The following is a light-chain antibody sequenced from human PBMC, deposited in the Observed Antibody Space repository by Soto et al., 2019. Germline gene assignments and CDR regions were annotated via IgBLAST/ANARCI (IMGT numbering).Light chain of an antibody. CDR3: QQSYSTLKWT. J-gene: IGKJ1*01. CDR1: QSISSY. CDR2: AAS. V-gene: IGKV1-39*01. Sequence: DIQMTQSPSSLSASVGDRVTITCRASQSISSYLNWYQQKPGKAPKLLIYAASSLQSGVPSRFSGSGSGTDFTLTISSLQPEDFANHYCQQSYSTLKWTFGPGTKVDI.